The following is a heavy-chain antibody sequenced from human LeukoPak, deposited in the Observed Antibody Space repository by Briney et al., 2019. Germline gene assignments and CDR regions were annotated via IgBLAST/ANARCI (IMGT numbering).Heavy chain of an antibody. CDR3: AAASYYDSSGYYLPFDY. CDR2: INPNSGGT. J-gene: IGHJ4*02. D-gene: IGHD3-22*01. Sequence: VASVKVSCKASGYTFTSYGISWVRQAPGQGLEWMGWINPNSGGTNYAQKFQGRVTMTRDTSISTAYMELSRLRSDDTAVYYCAAASYYDSSGYYLPFDYWGQGTLVTVSS. CDR1: GYTFTSYG. V-gene: IGHV1-2*02.